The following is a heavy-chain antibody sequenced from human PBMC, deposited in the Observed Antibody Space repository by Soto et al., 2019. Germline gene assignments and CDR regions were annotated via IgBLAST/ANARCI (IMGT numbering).Heavy chain of an antibody. CDR2: ISYDGSNK. CDR3: ARDRDSYYYYYGMDV. V-gene: IGHV3-30-3*01. CDR1: GFTFSSYA. Sequence: QVQLVESGGGVVQPGRSLRLSCAASGFTFSSYAMHWVRQAAGKGLEWVAVISYDGSNKYYADSVKGRFTISRDNSKNTLYLQMNSMRAEDTAVYYCARDRDSYYYYYGMDVWGQGTTVTVSS. J-gene: IGHJ6*02.